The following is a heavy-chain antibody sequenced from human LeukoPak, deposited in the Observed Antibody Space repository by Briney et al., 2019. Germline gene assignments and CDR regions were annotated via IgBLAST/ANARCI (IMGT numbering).Heavy chain of an antibody. CDR3: ARVPGGWNYAKYYYYMDV. J-gene: IGHJ6*03. Sequence: GGSLRLSCAASGFTFSSYSMNWVHQAPGKELEWVSSISSSSSYIYYADSVKGRFTISRGSAKNSLYLQMNSLRAEDTAVYYCARVPGGWNYAKYYYYMDVWGKGTTVTVSS. CDR2: ISSSSSYI. V-gene: IGHV3-21*01. D-gene: IGHD1-7*01. CDR1: GFTFSSYS.